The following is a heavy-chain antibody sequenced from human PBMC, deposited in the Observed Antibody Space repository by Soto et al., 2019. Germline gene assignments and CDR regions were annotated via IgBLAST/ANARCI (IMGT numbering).Heavy chain of an antibody. V-gene: IGHV4-30-4*01. D-gene: IGHD3-22*01. Sequence: QVQLQESGPGLVKPSQTLSLTCTFSGGSISSCYYYWSWIRQPPGKGLEWIGYIYYSGSTYYNPSLKSRVTISVDTSKNQFSLKLSSVTAADTAVYYCARGSYYDDSSGYYPYWGQGNLVTVSS. CDR2: IYYSGST. CDR3: ARGSYYDDSSGYYPY. J-gene: IGHJ4*02. CDR1: GGSISSCYYY.